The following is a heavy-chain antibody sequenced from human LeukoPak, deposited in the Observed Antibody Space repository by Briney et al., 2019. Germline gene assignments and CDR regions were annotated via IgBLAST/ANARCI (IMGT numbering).Heavy chain of an antibody. CDR3: ARDRETTGYDY. D-gene: IGHD5-12*01. V-gene: IGHV3-21*01. CDR2: ISSRSSYI. CDR1: GFTFSTYG. Sequence: GGTLRLSCEASGFTFSTYGINWVRQAPGKGLEWVSSISSRSSYIYSADSVKGRFTISRDNAKNSLYLEMNSLRGEDTAVYFCARDRETTGYDYWGQGTLVTVSS. J-gene: IGHJ4*02.